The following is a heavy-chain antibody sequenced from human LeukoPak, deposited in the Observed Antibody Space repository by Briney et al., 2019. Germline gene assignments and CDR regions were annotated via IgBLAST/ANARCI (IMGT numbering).Heavy chain of an antibody. V-gene: IGHV4-59*01. CDR1: GGSISSYY. D-gene: IGHD3-10*01. CDR3: ASMGAKVLWFGEFSGFDP. Sequence: SETLSLTCTVSGGSISSYYWSRIRQPPGKGLEWIGYIYYSGSTNYNPSLKSRVTISVDTSKNQFSLKLSSVTAADTAVYYCASMGAKVLWFGEFSGFDPWGQGTLVTVSS. J-gene: IGHJ5*02. CDR2: IYYSGST.